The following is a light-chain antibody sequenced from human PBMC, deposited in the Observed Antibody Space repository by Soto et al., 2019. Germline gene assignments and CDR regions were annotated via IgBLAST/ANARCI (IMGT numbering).Light chain of an antibody. V-gene: IGKV3D-11*02. J-gene: IGKJ5*01. CDR2: DTS. CDR1: QSISSW. CDR3: QQRSNWQIT. Sequence: TQSPSTLSASVGDRVTITCRASQSISSWVAWYQQKPGQAPRLLIYDTSNRATGIPARFSGSGSGTDFTLTISSLEPEDFAVYYCQQRSNWQITFGQGTRLEIK.